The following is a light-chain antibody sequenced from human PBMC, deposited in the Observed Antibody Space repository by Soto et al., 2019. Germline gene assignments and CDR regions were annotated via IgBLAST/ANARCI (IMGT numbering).Light chain of an antibody. Sequence: EIVLTQSPGTLSLSPGERATLSCRASQSISSSYLAWYQHKPGQAPRLLIYGASSRATGIPDRFSGSGSETDFTLTISRLEPEDFAVYYCQQYGNLLFTFGPGTKVDIK. J-gene: IGKJ3*01. CDR3: QQYGNLLFT. V-gene: IGKV3-20*01. CDR2: GAS. CDR1: QSISSSY.